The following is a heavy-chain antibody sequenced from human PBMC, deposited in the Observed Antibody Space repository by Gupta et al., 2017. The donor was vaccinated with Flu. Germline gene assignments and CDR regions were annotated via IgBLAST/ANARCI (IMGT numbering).Heavy chain of an antibody. D-gene: IGHD6-13*01. V-gene: IGHV3-74*01. CDR2: IKSECSST. CDR1: GFTFSSHW. Sequence: EVQLVASGGGLVQPGGSLRLCCATSGFTFSSHWMNWVRQGPGKGLVWISRIKSECSSTSYADSVKGRFNMSRDNAKNTLYLQINSLRVEDTAVFYCARGSSSWYNAYDTWGQGTMVTVSS. CDR3: ARGSSSWYNAYDT. J-gene: IGHJ3*02.